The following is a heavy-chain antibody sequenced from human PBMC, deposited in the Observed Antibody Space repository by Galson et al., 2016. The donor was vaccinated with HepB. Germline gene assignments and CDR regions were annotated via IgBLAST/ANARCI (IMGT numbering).Heavy chain of an antibody. CDR1: GFTLSSHS. V-gene: IGHV3-48*01. Sequence: LRLSCAASGFTLSSHSMNWVRQAPGRGLEGVSSITSSSSSIYYADYLKGRFSISRGNAKNSLYLQMNSLRGEDTAVYYCAREGYGDFDQIPNYYYYGPDVWGQGTTVTVSS. D-gene: IGHD4-17*01. CDR3: AREGYGDFDQIPNYYYYGPDV. CDR2: ITSSSSSI. J-gene: IGHJ6*02.